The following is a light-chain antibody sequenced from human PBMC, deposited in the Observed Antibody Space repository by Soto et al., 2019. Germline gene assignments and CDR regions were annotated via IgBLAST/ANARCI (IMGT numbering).Light chain of an antibody. CDR1: QSVSSN. V-gene: IGKV3-15*01. CDR2: GAS. J-gene: IGKJ1*01. CDR3: QQYNNWPPGT. Sequence: ELVMTQSPATLSVSPGERSTLSCMAIQSVSSNLAWYQQKPGQAPRLLIYGASNRATGIPARFSGSGSGTEFTLTISSLQSEDFAVYYCQQYNNWPPGTFGPGTKVEIK.